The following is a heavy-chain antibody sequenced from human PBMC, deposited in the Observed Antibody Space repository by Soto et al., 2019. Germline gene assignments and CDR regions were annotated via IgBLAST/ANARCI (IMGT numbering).Heavy chain of an antibody. CDR1: GGTFSSYA. Sequence: SVKVSCKASGGTFSSYAISWVRQAPGQGLEWMGGIIPIFGTANYAQKFQGRVTITADKSTSTAYMELSSLRSEDTAVYYCARGGYYDFWSGYPNDAFDIWGQGTMVTVSS. CDR2: IIPIFGTA. D-gene: IGHD3-3*01. V-gene: IGHV1-69*06. CDR3: ARGGYYDFWSGYPNDAFDI. J-gene: IGHJ3*02.